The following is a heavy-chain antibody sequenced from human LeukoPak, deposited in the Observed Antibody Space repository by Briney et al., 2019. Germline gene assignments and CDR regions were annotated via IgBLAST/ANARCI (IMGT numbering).Heavy chain of an antibody. CDR2: ISYDGSNK. Sequence: GGSLRLSCVASGFTFSSYAMHWVRQAPGRGLEWVAVISYDGSNKYYADSVKGRFTISRDNSKNTLYLQMNSLRAEDTAVYYCAKDSSYDSSGYYLGDAFDIWGQGTMVTVSS. D-gene: IGHD3-22*01. V-gene: IGHV3-30*04. J-gene: IGHJ3*02. CDR3: AKDSSYDSSGYYLGDAFDI. CDR1: GFTFSSYA.